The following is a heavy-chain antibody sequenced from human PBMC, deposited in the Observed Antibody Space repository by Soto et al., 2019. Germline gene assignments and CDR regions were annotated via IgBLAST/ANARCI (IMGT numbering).Heavy chain of an antibody. J-gene: IGHJ5*02. CDR3: ATSYDSGFDP. CDR2: IRPDTGDT. D-gene: IGHD5-12*01. Sequence: QLQLVQSGAEVERPGASVRVSCKAYGYAFSKYGISWTRQAPGQGLEWMGWIRPDTGDTNYAQKFQGRVTMTTDTSSNTAYMELRSLRSDDTAMYYCATSYDSGFDPWGQGTLVSVSS. CDR1: GYAFSKYG. V-gene: IGHV1-18*04.